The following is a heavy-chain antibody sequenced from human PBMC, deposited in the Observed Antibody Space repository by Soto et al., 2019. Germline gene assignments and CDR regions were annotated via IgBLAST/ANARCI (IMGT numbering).Heavy chain of an antibody. CDR1: GGSISGSY. CDR2: IYSSGST. J-gene: IGHJ4*02. CDR3: ARLDKVVDY. D-gene: IGHD1-26*01. V-gene: IGHV4-59*01. Sequence: QVQLQESGPGLVKPSETLSLTCTVSGGSISGSYWSWIRQPPGKGLEWIGYIYSSGSTYYNPSLRSRVTISVDTSKNQFSLKLSSVTAADTAVYYCARLDKVVDYWGQGTLVTVSS.